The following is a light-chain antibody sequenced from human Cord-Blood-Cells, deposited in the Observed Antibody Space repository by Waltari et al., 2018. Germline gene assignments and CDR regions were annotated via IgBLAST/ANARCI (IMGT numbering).Light chain of an antibody. CDR3: QQYNSYPT. Sequence: DIQMTQSPSTLSASVGDRVTITCRASQSISSWLAWYQQKPGKAPKLLIYKASSLESGVPSRFSGSGSETEFTLTIISLQPDDFATYYCQQYNSYPTFGQGTKVEIK. V-gene: IGKV1-5*03. J-gene: IGKJ1*01. CDR1: QSISSW. CDR2: KAS.